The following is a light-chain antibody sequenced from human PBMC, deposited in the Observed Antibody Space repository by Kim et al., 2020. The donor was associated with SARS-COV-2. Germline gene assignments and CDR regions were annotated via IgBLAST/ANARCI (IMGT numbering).Light chain of an antibody. CDR2: EVS. J-gene: IGLJ2*01. CDR3: CSYAGSSTVL. Sequence: QSALTQPASVSGCPGQSITISCTGTSSDVGSYNLVSWYQQHPGKAPKLMIYEVSKRPSGVSNRFSGSKSGNTASLTISGLQAEDEADYYCCSYAGSSTVLFCAGTQLTVL. V-gene: IGLV2-23*02. CDR1: SSDVGSYNL.